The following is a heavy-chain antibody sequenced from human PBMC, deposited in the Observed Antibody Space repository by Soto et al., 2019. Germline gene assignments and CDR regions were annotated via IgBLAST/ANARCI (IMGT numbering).Heavy chain of an antibody. CDR1: GRCISSYY. Sequence: SETLALICAITGRCISSYYRSWIRQPPGKGLEWIGYIYYSGSTNYNPSLKSRVTISVDTSKNQFSLKLSSVTAADTAVYYCARQVDIFDYWGQGTLVTVSS. CDR2: IYYSGST. CDR3: ARQVDIFDY. V-gene: IGHV4-59*01. J-gene: IGHJ4*02. D-gene: IGHD5-12*01.